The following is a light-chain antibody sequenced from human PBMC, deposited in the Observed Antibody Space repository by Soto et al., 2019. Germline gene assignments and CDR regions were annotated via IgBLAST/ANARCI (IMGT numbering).Light chain of an antibody. CDR2: GIS. CDR1: QSVSSNF. Sequence: EIVLTQSPDSLSLSPGERATLSCRASQSVSSNFFAWYQQKPGQAPRLPIHGISIRATGTPDRFSGSGSETDFTLTISRLEPEDFAIYYCQQYAASPRTFGRGTKLEI. CDR3: QQYAASPRT. V-gene: IGKV3-20*01. J-gene: IGKJ2*01.